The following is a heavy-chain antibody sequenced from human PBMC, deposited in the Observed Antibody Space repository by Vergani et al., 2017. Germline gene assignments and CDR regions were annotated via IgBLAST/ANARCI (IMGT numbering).Heavy chain of an antibody. D-gene: IGHD3-22*01. J-gene: IGHJ4*02. CDR2: IYYSGST. Sequence: QLQESGPGLVKPSETLSLTCTVSGGSISSSSYYWGWIRQPPGKGLEWIGSIYYSGSTYYNPSLQSRVTISVDTSKNQFSLNLRSVTAADTAVYYCARVISGIVVVTLYYFDYWGQGTLVTVSS. CDR1: GGSISSSSYY. V-gene: IGHV4-39*07. CDR3: ARVISGIVVVTLYYFDY.